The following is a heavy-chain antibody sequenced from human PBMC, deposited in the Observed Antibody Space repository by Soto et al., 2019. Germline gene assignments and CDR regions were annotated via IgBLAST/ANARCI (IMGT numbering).Heavy chain of an antibody. CDR2: IIPIFGTA. J-gene: IGHJ4*02. D-gene: IGHD3-22*01. CDR1: GGTFSSYA. V-gene: IGHV1-69*01. Sequence: QVQLVQSGAEVKKPGSSVKVSCKASGGTFSSYAISWVRQAPGQGLEWMGGIIPIFGTANYAQKFQGRVTITADESTSTDYMELSSLRSEVTAVYYCARNGGGGANYSDSSGYFPFDYWGQGTLVTVSS. CDR3: ARNGGGGANYSDSSGYFPFDY.